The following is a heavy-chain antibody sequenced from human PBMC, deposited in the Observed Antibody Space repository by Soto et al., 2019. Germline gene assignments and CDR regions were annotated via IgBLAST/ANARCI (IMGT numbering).Heavy chain of an antibody. Sequence: SVKVSCKASGGTFSSYAISWVRQAPGQGLEWMGGIIPIFGTANYAQKFQGRVTITADESTSTAYMELSSLRSEDTAVYYCASGPRDIVVVTANFDYWGQGTLVTVSS. V-gene: IGHV1-69*13. CDR2: IIPIFGTA. J-gene: IGHJ4*02. CDR1: GGTFSSYA. CDR3: ASGPRDIVVVTANFDY. D-gene: IGHD2-21*02.